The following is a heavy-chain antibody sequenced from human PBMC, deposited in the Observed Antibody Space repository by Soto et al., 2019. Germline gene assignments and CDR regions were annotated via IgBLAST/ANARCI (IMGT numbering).Heavy chain of an antibody. J-gene: IGHJ4*02. V-gene: IGHV1-69*02. CDR3: ARADPRVSFGSGGSCYAD. CDR2: IIPILGIA. Sequence: ASVKVSCKASGGTFSSYTISWVRQAPGQGLEWMGRIIPILGIANYAQKFQGRVTITADKSTSTAYMELSSLRSEDTAVYYCARADPRVSFGSGGSCYADWGQGTLVTVSS. CDR1: GGTFSSYT. D-gene: IGHD2-15*01.